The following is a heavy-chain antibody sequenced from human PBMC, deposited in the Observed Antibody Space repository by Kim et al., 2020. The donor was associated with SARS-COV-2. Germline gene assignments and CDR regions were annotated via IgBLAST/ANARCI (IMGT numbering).Heavy chain of an antibody. CDR2: ISHDGRNK. J-gene: IGHJ4*01. CDR3: AREDAHDYGDSPFDY. V-gene: IGHV3-30*04. Sequence: GGSLRLSCAASGFTFSSYSIHWVRQAPGKGLEWVALISHDGRNKYYADSVKGRFTIFRDNSKNLLYLHMNSLRVEDTAVYYCAREDAHDYGDSPFDYWG. D-gene: IGHD4-17*01. CDR1: GFTFSSYS.